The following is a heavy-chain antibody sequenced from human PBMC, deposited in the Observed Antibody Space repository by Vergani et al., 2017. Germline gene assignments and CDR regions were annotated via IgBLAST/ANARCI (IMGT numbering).Heavy chain of an antibody. V-gene: IGHV4-61*10. J-gene: IGHJ4*02. CDR2: IYYIGST. CDR1: GGSVSSGSYY. CDR3: ARALSGYCSSTSCRYFDH. D-gene: IGHD2-2*01. Sequence: QVQLQESGPGLVKPSETLSLTCTVSGGSVSSGSYYWSWIRQPAGKELEWIGYIYYIGSTNYNPSLKSRVTISIDTSRNQFSLKLSSVTAADTAVYYWARALSGYCSSTSCRYFDHWGQGTLVTVSS.